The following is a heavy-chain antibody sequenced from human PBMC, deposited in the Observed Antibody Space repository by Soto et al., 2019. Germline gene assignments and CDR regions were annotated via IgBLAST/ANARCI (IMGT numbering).Heavy chain of an antibody. CDR1: GFALSDNY. CDR3: ASSSGRRQVGRYDYGLDV. CDR2: SSSSGAYI. V-gene: IGHV3-11*06. Sequence: PGGSLRLSCTGSGFALSDNYMTWIRQAPGKGLEWVSYSSSSGAYINYADSVKGRFTISRDTAYNSLYLQMDSLRAEDTAVYFCASSSGRRQVGRYDYGLDVWGQGTTVTVSS. D-gene: IGHD2-15*01. J-gene: IGHJ6*02.